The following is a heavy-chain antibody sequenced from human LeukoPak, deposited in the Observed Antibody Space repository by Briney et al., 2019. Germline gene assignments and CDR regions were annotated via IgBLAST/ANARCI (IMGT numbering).Heavy chain of an antibody. V-gene: IGHV3-9*01. Sequence: GGSLRLSCAASGFTFDDYAMHWVRQAPGKGLEWVSGISWNSGSIGYADSVKGRFTISRDNTKNSLYLQMNSLRAEDTALYYCAKDMRGSYYYFDYWGQGTLVTVSS. D-gene: IGHD1-26*01. CDR3: AKDMRGSYYYFDY. CDR1: GFTFDDYA. J-gene: IGHJ4*02. CDR2: ISWNSGSI.